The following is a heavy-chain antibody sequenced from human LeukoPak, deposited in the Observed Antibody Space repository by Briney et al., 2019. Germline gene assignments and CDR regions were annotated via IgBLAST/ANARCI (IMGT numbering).Heavy chain of an antibody. D-gene: IGHD6-13*01. CDR2: ISAYNGNT. CDR3: ARDGAAAGRNWFDP. Sequence: GASVKVSCKASGYTFTSYGISWVRQAPGQGLEWMGWISAYNGNTNYAQKLRGRVTMTTDTSTSTAYMELRSLRSDDTAVYYCARDGAAAGRNWFDPWGQGTLVTVSS. J-gene: IGHJ5*02. CDR1: GYTFTSYG. V-gene: IGHV1-18*01.